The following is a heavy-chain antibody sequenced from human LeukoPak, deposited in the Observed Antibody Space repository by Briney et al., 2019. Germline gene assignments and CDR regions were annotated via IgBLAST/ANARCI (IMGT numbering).Heavy chain of an antibody. CDR3: ARGPRYSSSWYPGKEYFQH. J-gene: IGHJ1*01. D-gene: IGHD6-13*01. CDR2: IIPIFGTA. Sequence: SVKVSCKASGGTFSSYAISWVRQAPGQGLEWVGGIIPIFGTANYAQKLQGRVTMTTDTSTSTAYMELGSLRSDDTAVYYCARGPRYSSSWYPGKEYFQHWGQGTLVTVSS. CDR1: GGTFSSYA. V-gene: IGHV1-69*05.